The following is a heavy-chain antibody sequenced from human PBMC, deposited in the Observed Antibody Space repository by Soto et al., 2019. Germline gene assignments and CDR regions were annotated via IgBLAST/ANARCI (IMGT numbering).Heavy chain of an antibody. V-gene: IGHV1-46*03. CDR2: INPSGGST. CDR3: ARDGVVEYDFWSGYYTDPWGCFDY. CDR1: GYTFTSYY. D-gene: IGHD3-3*01. Sequence: ASVKVSCKASGYTFTSYYMHWVRQAPGQGLEWMGIINPSGGSTSYAQKFQGRVTMTRDTSTSTVYMELSSLRSEDTAVYYCARDGVVEYDFWSGYYTDPWGCFDYWGQGTLVTVSS. J-gene: IGHJ4*02.